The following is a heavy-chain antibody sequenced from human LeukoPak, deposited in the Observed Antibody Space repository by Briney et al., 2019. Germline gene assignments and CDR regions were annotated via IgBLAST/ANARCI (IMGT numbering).Heavy chain of an antibody. J-gene: IGHJ5*02. V-gene: IGHV4-34*01. Sequence: PSETLSLTCAVYGGSFSGYYWSWIRQPPGKGLEWIGEINHSGSTNYNPSLKSRVTISVDTSKNQFSLKLSSVTAADTAVYYCARRLWYYYGSGSYYKRGFDPWGQGTLVTVSS. CDR2: INHSGST. CDR3: ARRLWYYYGSGSYYKRGFDP. D-gene: IGHD3-10*01. CDR1: GGSFSGYY.